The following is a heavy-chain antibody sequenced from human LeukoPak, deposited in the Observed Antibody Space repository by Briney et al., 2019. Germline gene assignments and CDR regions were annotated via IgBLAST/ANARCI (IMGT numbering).Heavy chain of an antibody. CDR3: ARGPLAAVVAAIDY. CDR2: ISYDGTNK. J-gene: IGHJ4*02. D-gene: IGHD2-15*01. CDR1: RFTFRSYA. Sequence: GGSLRLSCAASRFTFRSYAMHWVRQAPGKGLEWVAFISYDGTNKYYADSVKGRFTISRDNSKNTLFMQMSSLRAEDTAVYYCARGPLAAVVAAIDYWGQEILVTVSS. V-gene: IGHV3-30*04.